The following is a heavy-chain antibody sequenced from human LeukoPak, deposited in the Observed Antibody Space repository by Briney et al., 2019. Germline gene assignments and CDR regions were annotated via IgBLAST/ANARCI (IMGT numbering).Heavy chain of an antibody. J-gene: IGHJ6*02. CDR2: IIPILGIA. CDR1: GYTFTSYY. V-gene: IGHV1-69*04. D-gene: IGHD1-7*01. CDR3: ARDNDWNYLGYYYYGMDV. Sequence: SVKVSCKASGYTFTSYYMHWVRQAPGQGLERMGRIIPILGIANYAQKFQGRVTITADKSTSTAYMELSSLRSEDTAVYYCARDNDWNYLGYYYYGMDVWGQGTTVTVSS.